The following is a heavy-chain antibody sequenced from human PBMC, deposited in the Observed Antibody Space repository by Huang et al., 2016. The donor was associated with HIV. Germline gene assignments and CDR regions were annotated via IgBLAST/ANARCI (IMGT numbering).Heavy chain of an antibody. D-gene: IGHD3-3*01. Sequence: QVQLQESGPGLVKPSQTLSLTCTVSGDSIRSGGYYWTWIRQSPAKGLEWIGYIDYSGRSDYNPSLKSRVSISIDAFKNRVSLKLKSVTVADTAVYYCARAPATHSVFFYWGQGTLVTVSA. V-gene: IGHV4-30-4*08. CDR3: ARAPATHSVFFY. CDR2: IDYSGRS. CDR1: GDSIRSGGYY. J-gene: IGHJ4*02.